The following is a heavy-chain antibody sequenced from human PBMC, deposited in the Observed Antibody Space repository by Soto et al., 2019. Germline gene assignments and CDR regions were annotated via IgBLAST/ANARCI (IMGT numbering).Heavy chain of an antibody. CDR2: IYYSGST. Sequence: PSETLSLTCTVSGGSISSGDYYWSWIRQPPGKGLEWIGYIYYSGSTYYNPSLKSRVTISVDTSKNQFSLKLSSVTAADTAVYYCARGSGGYDFWSGYLSRGMDVWDQGTTVTVSS. V-gene: IGHV4-30-4*01. J-gene: IGHJ6*02. CDR3: ARGSGGYDFWSGYLSRGMDV. D-gene: IGHD3-3*01. CDR1: GGSISSGDYY.